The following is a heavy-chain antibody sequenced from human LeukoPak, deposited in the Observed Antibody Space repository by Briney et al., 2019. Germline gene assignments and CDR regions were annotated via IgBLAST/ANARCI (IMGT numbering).Heavy chain of an antibody. CDR1: GYSISSGYY. D-gene: IGHD2-21*01. Sequence: SETLSLTCTVSGYSISSGYYWSWIRQPPGKGLEWIGEINHSGSTNYNPSLKSRVTISEDTSKNQFSLKLSSVTAADTAVYYCSRFTFDDWAFDFWGQGTMVTVSS. CDR2: INHSGST. V-gene: IGHV4-38-2*02. J-gene: IGHJ3*01. CDR3: SRFTFDDWAFDF.